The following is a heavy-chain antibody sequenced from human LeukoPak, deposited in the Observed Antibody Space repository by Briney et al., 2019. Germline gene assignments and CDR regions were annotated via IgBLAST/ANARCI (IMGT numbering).Heavy chain of an antibody. J-gene: IGHJ5*02. V-gene: IGHV4-59*12. D-gene: IGHD3-22*01. CDR3: ARGFYDSSGYSNCFDP. CDR1: GDSISSSY. CDR2: IYYTGTT. Sequence: SETLFLTCTVSGDSISSSYWSWIRQPPGKTLEWIGYIYYTGTTNYNPSLKSRVTMSIDTSKNQFSLNLNSVTAADTAVYYCARGFYDSSGYSNCFDPWGQGTLVTVSS.